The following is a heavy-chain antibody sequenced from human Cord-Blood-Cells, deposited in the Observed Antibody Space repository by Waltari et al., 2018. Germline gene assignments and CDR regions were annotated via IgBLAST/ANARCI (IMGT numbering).Heavy chain of an antibody. CDR3: ARDWGGSYWYFDL. V-gene: IGHV4-34*01. D-gene: IGHD7-27*01. J-gene: IGHJ2*01. CDR2: INHSGST. CDR1: GGSFSGYY. Sequence: QVQLQQWGAGLLKPSETLSLTCAVYGGSFSGYYWSWIRQPPGKGLEWIGEINHSGSTNYHPSLKSRVTISVAPSKNQFSLKLSSVTAADTAVYYCARDWGGSYWYFDLWGRGTLVTVSS.